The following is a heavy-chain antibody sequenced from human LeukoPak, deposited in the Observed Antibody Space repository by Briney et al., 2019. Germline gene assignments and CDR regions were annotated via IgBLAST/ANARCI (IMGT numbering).Heavy chain of an antibody. D-gene: IGHD6-6*01. CDR3: ARVPAARPFPYYYYYMDV. J-gene: IGHJ6*03. Sequence: PSETLSLTCTVSGGSISSYYWSWIRQPPGKGLEWIGYIYYSGSTNYNPSLKSRVTISVDTSKNQFSLKLSSVTAADTAVYYCARVPAARPFPYYYYYMDVWGKGTTVTVSS. CDR1: GGSISSYY. V-gene: IGHV4-59*01. CDR2: IYYSGST.